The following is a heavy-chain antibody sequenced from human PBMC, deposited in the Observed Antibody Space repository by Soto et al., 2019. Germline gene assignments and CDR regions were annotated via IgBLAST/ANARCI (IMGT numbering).Heavy chain of an antibody. J-gene: IGHJ6*02. V-gene: IGHV3-23*01. CDR3: AKEMSSNWNYGRLGMDV. CDR1: GFTFSSYA. D-gene: IGHD1-7*01. Sequence: PGGSLRLSCAASGFTFSSYAMSWVRQAPGKGLEWVSGISGSGGITYYADSVKGRFTISRDNSKNTLYLQMNSLRAEDTAVYYCAKEMSSNWNYGRLGMDVWGQGTTVTVSS. CDR2: ISGSGGIT.